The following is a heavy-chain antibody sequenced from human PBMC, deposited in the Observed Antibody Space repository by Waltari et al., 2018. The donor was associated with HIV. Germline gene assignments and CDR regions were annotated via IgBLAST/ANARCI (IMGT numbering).Heavy chain of an antibody. J-gene: IGHJ1*01. CDR2: INRNNGGT. CDR3: ASSSDGGRN. Sequence: QVQLVQSGAEVKKPGASVKVSCKASGYTFNAYYIHWVRQSPGQGLEWMGWINRNNGGTKYAQKCQGRVTMTRDTPISTAYMEMSSLIADDAAVYYCASSSDGGRNWGQGTLVTVSS. CDR1: GYTFNAYY. V-gene: IGHV1-2*02.